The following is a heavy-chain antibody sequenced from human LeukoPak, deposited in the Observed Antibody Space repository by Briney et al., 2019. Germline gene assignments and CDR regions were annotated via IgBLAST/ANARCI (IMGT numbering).Heavy chain of an antibody. J-gene: IGHJ3*02. CDR3: AKDQGIAVAGTDDAFDI. Sequence: GGSLRLSCAASGVTFSNYGMHWVRQAPGKGLEWVAVIAYDGSNVYYAEFVKGRFTISRDNSKNTLYLQMYSLRAEDTAVYFCAKDQGIAVAGTDDAFDIWGQGTRVTVSS. V-gene: IGHV3-30*18. CDR2: IAYDGSNV. CDR1: GVTFSNYG. D-gene: IGHD6-19*01.